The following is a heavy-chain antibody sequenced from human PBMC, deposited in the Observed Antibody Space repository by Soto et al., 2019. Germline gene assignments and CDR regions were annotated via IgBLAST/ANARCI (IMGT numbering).Heavy chain of an antibody. CDR1: GGTFSSYA. Sequence: ASVKVSCKASGGTFSSYAISWVRQAPGQGLEWMGGIIPIFGTANYAQKFQGRVTITADKSTSTAYMELSSLRSEDTAVYYCARDHGDILTGYYPNYYYYGMDVWGQGTTVTVSS. CDR3: ARDHGDILTGYYPNYYYYGMDV. CDR2: IIPIFGTA. D-gene: IGHD3-9*01. V-gene: IGHV1-69*06. J-gene: IGHJ6*02.